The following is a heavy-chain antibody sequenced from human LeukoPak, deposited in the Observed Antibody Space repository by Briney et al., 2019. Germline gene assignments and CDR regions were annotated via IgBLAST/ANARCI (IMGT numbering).Heavy chain of an antibody. CDR2: ISSSSSSI. J-gene: IGHJ3*02. V-gene: IGHV3-48*04. CDR1: GFTFSSYS. Sequence: ARSLRLSCAASGFTFSSYSMNWVRLAPGKGLEWVSYISSSSSSIYYADSVKSRFTISRDNSKNTLYLQINSLRAEDTAVYYYTRDYSGSGSYSALDIWGQGTMVTVSS. CDR3: TRDYSGSGSYSALDI. D-gene: IGHD3-10*01.